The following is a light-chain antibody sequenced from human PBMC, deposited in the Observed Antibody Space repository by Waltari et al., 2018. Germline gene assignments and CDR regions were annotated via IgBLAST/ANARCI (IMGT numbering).Light chain of an antibody. Sequence: HSALTQPASVSGSPGQSISISCTGTSSDVGSYSYVSWYQQQPGTAPKLMVYDVGFRPSGFSDRFSGSKSGNTASLTTSWLQAEDEATYYCSSYTNTSPYVLFGGGTKLTVL. J-gene: IGLJ2*01. CDR1: SSDVGSYSY. CDR3: SSYTNTSPYVL. V-gene: IGLV2-14*03. CDR2: DVG.